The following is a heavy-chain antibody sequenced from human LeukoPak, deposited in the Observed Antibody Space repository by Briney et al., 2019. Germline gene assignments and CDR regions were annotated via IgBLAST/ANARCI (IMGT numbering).Heavy chain of an antibody. CDR2: IWYDGSNK. V-gene: IGHV3-33*03. D-gene: IGHD1-26*01. CDR3: AKDRTRRWELLSGGYYFDY. J-gene: IGHJ4*02. Sequence: GGSLRLSCAASGFTFSSYGMHWVRQAPGKGLEWVAVIWYDGSNKYYADSVKGRFTISRDNSKNTVYLQMNSLRAEDTAVYYCAKDRTRRWELLSGGYYFDYWGQGTLVTVSS. CDR1: GFTFSSYG.